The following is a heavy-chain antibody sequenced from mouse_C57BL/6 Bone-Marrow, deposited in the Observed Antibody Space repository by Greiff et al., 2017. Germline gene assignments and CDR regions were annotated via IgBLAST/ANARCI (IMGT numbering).Heavy chain of an antibody. V-gene: IGHV1-54*01. CDR3: ARSKNWDSWFAY. CDR2: INPGSGGT. D-gene: IGHD4-1*01. CDR1: GYAFTNYL. Sequence: QVQLQQPGAELVRPGTSVKVSCKASGYAFTNYLIEWVKQRPGQGLEWIGVINPGSGGTNYNEKFKGKATLTADTSSSTAYMQLSSLTSEDSAVYFGARSKNWDSWFAYWGQGTLVTVSA. J-gene: IGHJ3*01.